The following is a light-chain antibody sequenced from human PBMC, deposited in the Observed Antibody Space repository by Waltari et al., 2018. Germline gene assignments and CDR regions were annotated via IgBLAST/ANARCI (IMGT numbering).Light chain of an antibody. CDR2: DAS. V-gene: IGKV3-20*01. CDR1: QSVSRT. CDR3: QKYGTLPAT. Sequence: ESVLTQSPGTLSLSPGARATLSCRASQSVSRTLAWYQQKPGQAPRLLIYDASSRATRIPDRFSGSGSGTDFSLTLSRLEPEDFAVYYCQKYGTLPATFGQGTKVEIK. J-gene: IGKJ1*01.